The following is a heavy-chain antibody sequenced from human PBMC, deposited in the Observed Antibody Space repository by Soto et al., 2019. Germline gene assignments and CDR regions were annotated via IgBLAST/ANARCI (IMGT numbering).Heavy chain of an antibody. J-gene: IGHJ4*02. V-gene: IGHV1-18*01. CDR2: ISAYNGYT. CDR1: GYTFTSYG. D-gene: IGHD6-13*01. Sequence: QVQLVQSGAEVKKPGASVKVSCKASGYTFTSYGISSVRQAPGQGLEWMGWISAYNGYTKYVQKFQGRVTMTTDTSMSTAHMELMGLRSDDTAVYYCAREAAAGLNDYLGQGTLVTVSS. CDR3: AREAAAGLNDY.